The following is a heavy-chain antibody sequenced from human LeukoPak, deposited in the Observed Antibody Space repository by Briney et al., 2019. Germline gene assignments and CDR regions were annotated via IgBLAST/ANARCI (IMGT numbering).Heavy chain of an antibody. V-gene: IGHV3-74*01. J-gene: IGHJ4*02. CDR2: INSDGSST. Sequence: GGSLRLSCAASGFTLSSYWMHWVRQAPGKGLVWVSRINSDGSSTSYADSVKGRFTISRDNAKNTLYLQMNSLRAEDTAVYYCARFLGHYYDSSGYPVWGQGTLVTVSS. D-gene: IGHD3-22*01. CDR1: GFTLSSYW. CDR3: ARFLGHYYDSSGYPV.